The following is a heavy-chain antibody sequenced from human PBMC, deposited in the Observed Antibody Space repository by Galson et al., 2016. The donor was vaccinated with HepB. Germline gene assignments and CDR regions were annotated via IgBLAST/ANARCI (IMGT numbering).Heavy chain of an antibody. CDR1: GYTFINYY. CDR2: GNPRTGST. J-gene: IGHJ6*02. V-gene: IGHV1-46*01. CDR3: ARDRGSNSLKGYGTDV. D-gene: IGHD3-10*01. Sequence: SVKVSCKASGYTFINYYMHWVRQAPGQGLEWMGIGNPRTGSTSYAQKFQDRVTVTRDTSTSTVYMELSSLGSEDTAVYYCARDRGSNSLKGYGTDVWGQGTTVTVSS.